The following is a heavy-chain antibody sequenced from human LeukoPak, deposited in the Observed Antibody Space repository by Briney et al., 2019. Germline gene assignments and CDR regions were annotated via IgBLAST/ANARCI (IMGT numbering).Heavy chain of an antibody. V-gene: IGHV3-74*01. D-gene: IGHD3-10*01. CDR2: IKTDGSDA. CDR1: GFSFSSYW. J-gene: IGHJ4*02. CDR3: GRDLVYGSGSLDN. Sequence: GGSLRLSCAASGFSFSSYWMHWVRQVPGKGLVWVSRIKTDGSDANYADSVTGRFTISRDNVKNTLFLQMNSLRVEDTAVYYCGRDLVYGSGSLDNWGQGTLVTVSS.